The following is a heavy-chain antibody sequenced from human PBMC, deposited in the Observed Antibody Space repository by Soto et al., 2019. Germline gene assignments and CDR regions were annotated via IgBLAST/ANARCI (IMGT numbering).Heavy chain of an antibody. Sequence: DVQLVESGGGLVQPGRSLRLSCAASGFTFDNCGMNWVRQAPGKGLEWVSGISCDSSTIGYADSVKGRFIISRDAAKNSLYLQMDSLRGEDTALYYCVQGRYPTMATPLDHWGQGTQVIVSS. CDR3: VQGRYPTMATPLDH. D-gene: IGHD2-15*01. CDR1: GFTFDNCG. V-gene: IGHV3-9*01. J-gene: IGHJ4*02. CDR2: ISCDSSTI.